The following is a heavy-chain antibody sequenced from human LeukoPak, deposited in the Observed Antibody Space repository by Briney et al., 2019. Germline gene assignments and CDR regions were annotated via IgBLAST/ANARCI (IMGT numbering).Heavy chain of an antibody. CDR2: IYYNGST. CDR1: GGSISSYY. V-gene: IGHV4-59*08. J-gene: IGHJ4*02. D-gene: IGHD6-19*01. Sequence: SETLSLTCIVSGGSISSYYLTWIRQPPGKGLEWIGYIYYNGSTNYNPSLKSRVTISVDTSKNQFSLKLNSVTAADTAVYYCARQSRGIAVAGLDYWGQGILVTVSS. CDR3: ARQSRGIAVAGLDY.